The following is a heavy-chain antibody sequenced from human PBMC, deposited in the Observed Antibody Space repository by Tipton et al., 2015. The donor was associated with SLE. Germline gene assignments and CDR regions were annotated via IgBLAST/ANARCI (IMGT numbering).Heavy chain of an antibody. CDR1: GFTFSTYS. Sequence: QLVQSGGGVVQPGRSLRLSCAASGFTFSTYSMNWVRQAPGKGLEWVSFIGPRSSYIYYTDSVKGRFTISRDNAKNSLFLQMNNLRAEDTGVYYCASARVGATRGYYYMDVWGQGTLVTVSS. V-gene: IGHV3-21*01. D-gene: IGHD1-26*01. CDR3: ASARVGATRGYYYMDV. CDR2: IGPRSSYI. J-gene: IGHJ6*03.